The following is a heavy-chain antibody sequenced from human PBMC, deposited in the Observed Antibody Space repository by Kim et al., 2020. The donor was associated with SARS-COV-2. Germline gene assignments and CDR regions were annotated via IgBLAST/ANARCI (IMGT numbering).Heavy chain of an antibody. D-gene: IGHD1-7*01. CDR3: ARVGRGTGTTNFDY. Sequence: ANSVKGRFTISRDNSKNTLYLQMGSLRAEDMAVYYCARVGRGTGTTNFDYWGQGTLVTVSS. J-gene: IGHJ4*02. V-gene: IGHV3-64*01.